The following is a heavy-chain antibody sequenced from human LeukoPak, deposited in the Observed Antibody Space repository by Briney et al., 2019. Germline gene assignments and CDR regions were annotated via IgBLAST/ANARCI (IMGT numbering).Heavy chain of an antibody. Sequence: GESLRISCKGSGYSFTSYWISWVRQMPGKGLEWMGRIDPSDSYTNYSPSFEGHVTISADKSISTAYLQWSSLKASDIATYCCARHYGAAGDFDYWGQGTLVTVSS. V-gene: IGHV5-10-1*01. CDR3: ARHYGAAGDFDY. D-gene: IGHD6-13*01. CDR2: IDPSDSYT. J-gene: IGHJ4*02. CDR1: GYSFTSYW.